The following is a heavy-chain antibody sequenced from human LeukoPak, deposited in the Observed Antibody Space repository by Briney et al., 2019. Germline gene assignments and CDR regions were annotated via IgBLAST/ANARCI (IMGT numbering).Heavy chain of an antibody. CDR1: GFTFSSYA. CDR3: VKGRDYHYYGMDV. V-gene: IGHV3-64D*06. J-gene: IGHJ6*02. CDR2: ISTNGGST. Sequence: GGSLRLSCSASGFTFSSYAMHWVRQAPGKGLDYVSAISTNGGSTYYADSVKGRFTISRDNSKNTLYLQMSSLRAEDTAVYYCVKGRDYHYYGMDVWGQGTTVTVSS.